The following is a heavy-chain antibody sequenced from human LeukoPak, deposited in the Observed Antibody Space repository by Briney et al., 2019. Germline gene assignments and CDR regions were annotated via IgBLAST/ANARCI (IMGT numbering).Heavy chain of an antibody. CDR3: ARAPIVATVFVAFLDY. CDR1: GYTFTSYG. J-gene: IGHJ4*02. V-gene: IGHV1-18*01. Sequence: ASVKVSFKASGYTFTSYGISWVRQAPGQGLEWMGWISAYNGNTNYAQKLQGRVTMTTDTSTSTAYMELRSLRSDDTAFYYCARAPIVATVFVAFLDYWGQGTLVTVSS. D-gene: IGHD5-12*01. CDR2: ISAYNGNT.